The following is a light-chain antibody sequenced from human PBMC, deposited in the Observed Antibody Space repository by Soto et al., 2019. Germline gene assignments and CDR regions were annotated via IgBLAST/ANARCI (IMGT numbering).Light chain of an antibody. V-gene: IGKV3-11*01. Sequence: EIVLTQSPATLSLSPGERATLSCRASQSVSSYLAWYQQKPGQAPRLLIYDASNRATGIPARFSGSGSGTDVTLTISSLEPEEFAVYYCQQRSKWPLTFGGGTKVEIK. CDR1: QSVSSY. CDR2: DAS. CDR3: QQRSKWPLT. J-gene: IGKJ4*01.